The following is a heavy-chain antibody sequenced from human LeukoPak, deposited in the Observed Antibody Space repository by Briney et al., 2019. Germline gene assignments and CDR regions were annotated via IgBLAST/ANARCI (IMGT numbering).Heavy chain of an antibody. CDR1: GYTFSAYY. J-gene: IGHJ4*02. CDR3: ATERQEGDWDSLDY. D-gene: IGHD3/OR15-3a*01. V-gene: IGHV1-2*02. CDR2: INPKSGDT. Sequence: ASVKVSCKASGYTFSAYYVHWVRQAPGQGLEWMGWINPKSGDTNYAQKFQGRVTMTRDTSINTAYMELNRLRSEDTAMYYCATERQEGDWDSLDYWGQGTLVTVSS.